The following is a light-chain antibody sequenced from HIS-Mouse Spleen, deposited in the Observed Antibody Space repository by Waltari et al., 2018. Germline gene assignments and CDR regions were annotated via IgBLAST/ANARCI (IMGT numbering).Light chain of an antibody. CDR2: AAS. CDR3: QQANSLPYT. CDR1: QGISSW. J-gene: IGKJ1*01. V-gene: IGKV1-12*01. Sequence: IQLTQSPPSVSACVGARLAFTCRASQGISSWLAWYQQKPGKAPKLLIYAASSLQSGVPSRFSGSGSGTDFTLTISSLQPEDFATYYCQQANSLPYTFGQGTKVEIK.